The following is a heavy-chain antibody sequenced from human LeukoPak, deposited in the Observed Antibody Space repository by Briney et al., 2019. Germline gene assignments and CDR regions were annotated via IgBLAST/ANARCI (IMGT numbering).Heavy chain of an antibody. J-gene: IGHJ4*02. CDR3: ETFSRSWYG. V-gene: IGHV3-64D*06. D-gene: IGHD6-13*01. Sequence: GGSLRLSCSASGFTFSTYTMHWVRQAPGKGLEYVSAISNNGGSTYYGDSVKGRFTISRDNSKNTVYLQMSSLRAEDTAVYYCETFSRSWYGWDQGALVTVSS. CDR2: ISNNGGST. CDR1: GFTFSTYT.